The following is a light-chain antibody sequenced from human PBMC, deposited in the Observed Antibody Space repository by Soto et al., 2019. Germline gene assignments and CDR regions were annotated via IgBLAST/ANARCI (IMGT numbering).Light chain of an antibody. J-gene: IGLJ1*01. CDR1: SSDVGGYNY. CDR3: CSYVGATTYV. Sequence: QSVLTQPRSVSGSPGQSVTISCTGTSSDVGGYNYVSWYQQHPGKAPKLMIYEGIKRPSGVSDRFSGSTSGSTASLTISGLQAEDEAEYYCCSYVGATTYVFGSGTKVTVL. CDR2: EGI. V-gene: IGLV2-11*01.